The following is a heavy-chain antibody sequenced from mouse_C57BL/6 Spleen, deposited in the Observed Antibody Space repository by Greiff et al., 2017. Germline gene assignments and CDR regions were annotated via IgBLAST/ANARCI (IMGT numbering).Heavy chain of an antibody. J-gene: IGHJ4*01. V-gene: IGHV1-64*01. Sequence: QVHVKQPGAELVKPGASVKLSCKASGYTFTSYWMHWVKQRPGQGLEWIGMIHPNSGSTNYNEKFKSKATLTVDKSSSTAYMQLSSLTSEDSAVYYCARSGSIYAMDYWGQGTSVTVSS. CDR1: GYTFTSYW. CDR2: IHPNSGST. D-gene: IGHD2-10*02. CDR3: ARSGSIYAMDY.